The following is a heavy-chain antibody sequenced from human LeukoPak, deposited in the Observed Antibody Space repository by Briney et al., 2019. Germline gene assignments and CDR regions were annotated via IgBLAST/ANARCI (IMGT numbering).Heavy chain of an antibody. CDR2: ISGSGRST. CDR3: AIGHYPDASCAGDCYYSY. CDR1: GFTFSRHA. J-gene: IGHJ4*02. Sequence: GGSLRLSCAASGFTFSRHAMSWVRLAPGKGLEWVSAISGSGRSTYYADSVKGRFTISRDNSNNTLYLQTDSLRAEDTAVYYCAIGHYPDASCAGDCYYSYWGQGTLVTVSS. V-gene: IGHV3-23*01. D-gene: IGHD2-21*02.